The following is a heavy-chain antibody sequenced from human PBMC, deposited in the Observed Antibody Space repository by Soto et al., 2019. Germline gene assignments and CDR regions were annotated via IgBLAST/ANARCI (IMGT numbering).Heavy chain of an antibody. CDR2: IDLSGTMT. Sequence: GGSLRLSCAASGFSFSDFSMSWVRQVPGKGLEWVAFIDLSGTMTHYSESVKGRFTISKDKAKETVYLQMNSPRVEDAAVYYCTKDRVPDGIWPFDYWGQGALVTVSS. J-gene: IGHJ4*02. CDR1: GFSFSDFS. CDR3: TKDRVPDGIWPFDY. D-gene: IGHD2-15*01. V-gene: IGHV3-23*05.